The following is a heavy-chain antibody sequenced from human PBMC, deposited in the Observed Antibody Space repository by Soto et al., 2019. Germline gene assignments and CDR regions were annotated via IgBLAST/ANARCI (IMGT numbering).Heavy chain of an antibody. CDR2: IRRKANSYTT. CDR1: GLIFSDYH. V-gene: IGHV3-72*01. D-gene: IGHD6-19*01. CDR3: AMVGGWSGGSSGMDV. Sequence: EVQLVESGGGLVQPGGSLRLSCAASGLIFSDYHMDWVRQAPGKGLEWVGRIRRKANSYTTEYAASVKGRFTISRDDSKNSLYLQMNSLKSEVTAVYYCAMVGGWSGGSSGMDVWGQGTKVTVSS. J-gene: IGHJ6*02.